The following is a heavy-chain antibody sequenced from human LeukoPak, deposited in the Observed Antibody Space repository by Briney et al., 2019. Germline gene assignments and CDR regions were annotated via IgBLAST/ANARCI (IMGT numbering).Heavy chain of an antibody. D-gene: IGHD6-13*01. J-gene: IGHJ4*02. V-gene: IGHV4-39*01. Sequence: YPSGTLSLTCTVSGGSISSSSYYWGWIRQPPGKGLEWIGSIYYSGSTYYNPSLKSRVTISVDTSKNQFSLKLSSVTAADTAVYYCARIPIAAAGVVYWGQGTLVTVSS. CDR1: GGSISSSSYY. CDR2: IYYSGST. CDR3: ARIPIAAAGVVY.